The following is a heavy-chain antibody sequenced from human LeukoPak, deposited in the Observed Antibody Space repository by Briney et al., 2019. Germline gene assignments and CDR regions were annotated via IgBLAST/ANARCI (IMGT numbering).Heavy chain of an antibody. CDR3: ARVPGIAVAGTTYYYYMDV. CDR1: GFTFSSYS. CDR2: ISSSSSYI. D-gene: IGHD6-19*01. Sequence: PGGFLRLSCAASGFTFSSYSMNWVRQAPGKGLEWVSSISSSSSYIYYADSVKGRFTISRDNAKNSLYLQMNSLRAEDTAVYYCARVPGIAVAGTTYYYYMDVWGKGTTVTVSS. J-gene: IGHJ6*03. V-gene: IGHV3-21*01.